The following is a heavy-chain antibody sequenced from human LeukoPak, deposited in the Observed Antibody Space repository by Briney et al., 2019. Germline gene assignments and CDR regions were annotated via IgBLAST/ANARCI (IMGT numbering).Heavy chain of an antibody. CDR3: ARARLMRAHAYYFDY. CDR1: GFTFSSYS. J-gene: IGHJ4*02. CDR2: ISSSSSYI. V-gene: IGHV3-21*01. Sequence: GGSLRLSCAASGFTFSSYSMNWVRQAPGKGLEWVSSISSSSSYIYYADSVKGRFTISRDNAKNSLYLQMSSLRAEDTAVYYCARARLMRAHAYYFDYWGQGTLVTVSS. D-gene: IGHD3-16*01.